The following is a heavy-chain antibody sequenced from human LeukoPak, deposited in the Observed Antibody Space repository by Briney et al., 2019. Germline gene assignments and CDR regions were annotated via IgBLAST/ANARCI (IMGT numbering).Heavy chain of an antibody. Sequence: GGSLRLSCAASGFTFSSYSMSWVRQAPGKGLEWVANIKQDGSEKNYVDSVKGRFTISRDNAKNSLYLQMNSLRAEDTAVYYCARDIEGSSWYYWGQGTLVTVSS. D-gene: IGHD6-13*01. CDR3: ARDIEGSSWYY. J-gene: IGHJ4*02. CDR2: IKQDGSEK. CDR1: GFTFSSYS. V-gene: IGHV3-7*01.